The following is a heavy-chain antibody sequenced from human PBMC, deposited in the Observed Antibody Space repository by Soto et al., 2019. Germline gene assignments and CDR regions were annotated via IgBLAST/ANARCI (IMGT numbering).Heavy chain of an antibody. Sequence: EVQLLESGGGLVQPGGSLRLSCAASGFTFSSYAMSWVRQTPGKGLEWVSAISGSGSSTYYADSVKGRFTISRDNSKNTVYLQKNSLRSEDTALYYCATEYNSGWSFFDYWGQGTLVTVSS. J-gene: IGHJ4*02. D-gene: IGHD6-19*01. CDR2: ISGSGSST. CDR3: ATEYNSGWSFFDY. V-gene: IGHV3-23*01. CDR1: GFTFSSYA.